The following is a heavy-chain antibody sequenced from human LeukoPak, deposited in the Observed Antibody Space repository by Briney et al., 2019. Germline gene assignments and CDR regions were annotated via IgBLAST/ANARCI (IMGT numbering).Heavy chain of an antibody. CDR2: IYYSGST. CDR3: AREVRVYWYFDL. CDR1: GGSISSSY. Sequence: SETLSLTCTVSGGSISSSYWSWIRHPPGEGLGWSGYIYYSGSTNYNLSLKSRITIAVDRSKNQCSMKLSSVTAADTAVYFCAREVRVYWYFDLWGRGTLVTVSS. J-gene: IGHJ2*01. V-gene: IGHV4-59*12.